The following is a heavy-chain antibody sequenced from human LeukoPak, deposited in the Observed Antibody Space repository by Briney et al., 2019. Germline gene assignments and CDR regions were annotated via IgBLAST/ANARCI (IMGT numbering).Heavy chain of an antibody. J-gene: IGHJ4*02. CDR3: AKDPYAEYGFDY. V-gene: IGHV4-34*01. CDR2: INHSGST. D-gene: IGHD2-2*01. CDR1: GGSFSGYY. Sequence: SETLSLTCAVYGGSFSGYYWSWIRQPPGKGLEWIGEINHSGSTNYNPSLKSRVTISVDTSKNQFSLKLSSVTAADTAVYYCAKDPYAEYGFDYWGQGTLVTVSS.